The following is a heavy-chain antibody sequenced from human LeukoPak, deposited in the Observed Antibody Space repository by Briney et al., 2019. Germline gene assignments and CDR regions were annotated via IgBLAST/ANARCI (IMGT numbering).Heavy chain of an antibody. CDR1: GGSISSYY. CDR2: IYYSGST. CDR3: ARVGSSWPRSGYYYYMDV. D-gene: IGHD6-13*01. Sequence: SETLSLTCTASGGSISSYYWSWIRQPPGKGLEWIGYIYYSGSTNYNPSLKSRVTISVDMSKNQFSLKLSSVTAADTAVYYCARVGSSWPRSGYYYYMDVWGKGTTVTVSS. J-gene: IGHJ6*03. V-gene: IGHV4-59*01.